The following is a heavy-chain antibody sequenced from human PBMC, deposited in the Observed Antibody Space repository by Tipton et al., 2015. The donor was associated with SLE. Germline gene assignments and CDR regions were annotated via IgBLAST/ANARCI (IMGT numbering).Heavy chain of an antibody. CDR1: DGSISSSTYY. Sequence: TLSLTCTVSDGSISSSTYYWGWIRQPPGKGLEWIGNSYYSGSTYYNPSLKSRVTISVDTSKNQFSLKVSSVSAADTAVYYCATFIPALYYFDSWGQGTLVTVSS. V-gene: IGHV4-39*01. D-gene: IGHD2-2*01. CDR3: ATFIPALYYFDS. J-gene: IGHJ4*02. CDR2: SYYSGST.